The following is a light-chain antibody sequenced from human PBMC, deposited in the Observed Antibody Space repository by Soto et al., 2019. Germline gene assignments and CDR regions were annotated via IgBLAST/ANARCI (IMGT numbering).Light chain of an antibody. J-gene: IGKJ1*01. CDR3: QQYDTSPRT. CDR2: GAS. Sequence: EIVLTQSPGTLSLSPGERATLSCRASQSVSSNYLAWYQQKRGPAPRLLIDGASSTATGIPTRCSGSGSGTDFTLTISRLEPEDFAVYYCQQYDTSPRTFGQGTKVEI. V-gene: IGKV3-20*01. CDR1: QSVSSNY.